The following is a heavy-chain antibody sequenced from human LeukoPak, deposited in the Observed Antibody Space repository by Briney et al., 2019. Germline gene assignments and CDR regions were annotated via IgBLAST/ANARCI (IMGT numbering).Heavy chain of an antibody. D-gene: IGHD2-2*01. Sequence: PSETLSLTCAVYGGSFSGYYWSWIRQPPGKGLEWIGEINHSGSTNYNPSLKSRVTISVDTSKNQFSLKLSSVTAADTAVYYCARERNIVVVPAADYGMDVWGQGTTVTVSS. CDR1: GGSFSGYY. CDR2: INHSGST. CDR3: ARERNIVVVPAADYGMDV. J-gene: IGHJ6*02. V-gene: IGHV4-34*01.